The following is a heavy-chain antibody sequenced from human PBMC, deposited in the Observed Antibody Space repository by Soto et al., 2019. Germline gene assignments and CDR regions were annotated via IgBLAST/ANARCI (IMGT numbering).Heavy chain of an antibody. J-gene: IGHJ4*02. CDR2: LYYGRSA. Sequence: QVQLQESGPGLVKPSETLSLTCSVSGASISSYYCMWIRQPPGKGLESIGYLYYGRSANYNPSLKSRVTLSVDTSKNQCSRTMSSMTAADTAVYYCALRCRAVVPEYWGQGTMVTVSS. CDR1: GASISSYY. CDR3: ALRCRAVVPEY. D-gene: IGHD3-22*01. V-gene: IGHV4-59*01.